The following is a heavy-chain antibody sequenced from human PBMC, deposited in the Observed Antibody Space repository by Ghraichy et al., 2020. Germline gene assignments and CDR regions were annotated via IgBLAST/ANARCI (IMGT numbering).Heavy chain of an antibody. J-gene: IGHJ4*02. Sequence: SETLSLTCTVSGGSVSSGSYYWSWIRQPPGKGLEWIGYIYYSGSTNYNPSLKSRVTISVDTSKNQFSLKLSSVTAADTAVYYCARGTVTPDYWGQGTLVTVSS. D-gene: IGHD4-17*01. V-gene: IGHV4-61*01. CDR2: IYYSGST. CDR1: GGSVSSGSYY. CDR3: ARGTVTPDY.